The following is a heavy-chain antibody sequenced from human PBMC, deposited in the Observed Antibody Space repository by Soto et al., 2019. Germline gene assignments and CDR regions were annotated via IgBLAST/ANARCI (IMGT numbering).Heavy chain of an antibody. D-gene: IGHD6-19*01. CDR3: ARIGGSGWYDFDY. Sequence: PSETLSLTCTVSGGSISSSSYYWGWIRQPPGKGLEWIGSIYYSGSTYYNPSLKSRVTISVDTSKNQFSLKLSSVTAADTAVYYCARIGGSGWYDFDYWGQGTLVTVSS. CDR2: IYYSGST. J-gene: IGHJ4*02. CDR1: GGSISSSSYY. V-gene: IGHV4-39*01.